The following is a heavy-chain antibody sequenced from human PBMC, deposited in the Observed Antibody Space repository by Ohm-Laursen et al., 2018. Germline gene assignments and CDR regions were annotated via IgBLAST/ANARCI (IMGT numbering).Heavy chain of an antibody. CDR2: IDRGGNG. D-gene: IGHD4-23*01. J-gene: IGHJ5*02. CDR1: GFSVSTNY. CDR3: ASYYGGYDP. V-gene: IGHV3-53*01. Sequence: SLRLSCTASGFSVSTNYMNWARQAPGKGLEWVSEIDRGGNGYYAESVKGRFTISRDNSKNTLYLQMNNLRAEDLAVYYCASYYGGYDPWGQGTLVTVSS.